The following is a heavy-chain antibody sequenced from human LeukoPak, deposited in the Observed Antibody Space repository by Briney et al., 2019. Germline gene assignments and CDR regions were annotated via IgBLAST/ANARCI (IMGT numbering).Heavy chain of an antibody. Sequence: SETLSLTCTVSGGSISSYYWSWIRQPAGKGLEWIGRIYTSGGTNYNPSLKSRVTMSVDTSKNQFSLKLSSVTAADTAVYYCARDPSGYYDSSGSPPGDYWGQGTLVTVSS. CDR1: GGSISSYY. V-gene: IGHV4-4*07. CDR2: IYTSGGT. J-gene: IGHJ4*02. CDR3: ARDPSGYYDSSGSPPGDY. D-gene: IGHD3-22*01.